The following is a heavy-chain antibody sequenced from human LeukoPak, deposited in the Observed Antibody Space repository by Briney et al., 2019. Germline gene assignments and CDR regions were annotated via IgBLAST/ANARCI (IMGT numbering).Heavy chain of an antibody. CDR1: GFTFADYG. Sequence: PGRSLRLSCTASGFTFADYGVSWVRQAPGKGLEWVSAISGSGGSTYYADSVKGRFTISRDNSKNTLYLQMNSLRAEDTAVYYCAKDGLPGNVDYWGQGTLVTVSS. CDR2: ISGSGGST. J-gene: IGHJ4*02. CDR3: AKDGLPGNVDY. V-gene: IGHV3-23*01.